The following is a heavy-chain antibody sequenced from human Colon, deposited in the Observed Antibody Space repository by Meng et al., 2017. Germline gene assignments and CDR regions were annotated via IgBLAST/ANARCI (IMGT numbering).Heavy chain of an antibody. V-gene: IGHV4-38-2*01. D-gene: IGHD3-22*01. J-gene: IGHJ4*02. CDR1: GYSISTAYY. Sequence: QVQRQESGPGLVKPSETLSLTCSVSGYSISTAYYWGWIRQTPGKGLEWIASIDRSGTTYYNPSLESRVTISVDTSKNHFSLRLNSVTAADTAVYFCARTIYSSSVDYWGQGTLVTVSS. CDR2: IDRSGTT. CDR3: ARTIYSSSVDY.